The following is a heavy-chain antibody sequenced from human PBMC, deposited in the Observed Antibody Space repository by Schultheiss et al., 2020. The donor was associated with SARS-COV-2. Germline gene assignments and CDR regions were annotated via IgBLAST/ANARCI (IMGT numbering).Heavy chain of an antibody. CDR1: GGTFSNSA. J-gene: IGHJ6*02. Sequence: SVKVSCKASGGTFSNSAISWVRQAPGQGLEWMGGIIPILATANYEQKFQGRVTITADESTSTAYMELSSLRSEDTAVYYCARDTYSGYDPQYSSGWYNYYYGMDVWGQGTTVTVSS. V-gene: IGHV1-69*13. D-gene: IGHD5-12*01. CDR2: IIPILATA. CDR3: ARDTYSGYDPQYSSGWYNYYYGMDV.